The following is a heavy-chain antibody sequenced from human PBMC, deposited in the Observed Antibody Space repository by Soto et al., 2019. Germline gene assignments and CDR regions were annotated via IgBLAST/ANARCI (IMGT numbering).Heavy chain of an antibody. Sequence: QVQLVQSGAEVKKPGSSVEVSCKASGGTFSNYPISWVRQAPGQGLEWMGGIIPVFGTAHYAQKFQGRVTITAAESTSTAYMELSSLRSEDTALYYCSSAAEHSYYFDGSGRFGLDYRGQGTQVTVSS. J-gene: IGHJ4*02. D-gene: IGHD3-22*01. CDR1: GGTFSNYP. V-gene: IGHV1-69*01. CDR2: IIPVFGTA. CDR3: SSAAEHSYYFDGSGRFGLDY.